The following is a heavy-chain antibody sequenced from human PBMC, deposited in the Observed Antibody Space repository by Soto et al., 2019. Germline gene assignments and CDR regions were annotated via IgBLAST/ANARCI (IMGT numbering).Heavy chain of an antibody. CDR1: GFTDRRNY. Sequence: GGSLRLSCAASGFTDRRNYMSWVRQAPGKGLEWVSVIYGGDTIYYIDSVKGRFTISGDYSKSTLFLQMESLRAEDTAVYYCASQRVPAEDYYFDYWGQGILVTVSS. CDR3: ASQRVPAEDYYFDY. J-gene: IGHJ4*02. V-gene: IGHV3-66*04. D-gene: IGHD2-2*01. CDR2: IYGGDTI.